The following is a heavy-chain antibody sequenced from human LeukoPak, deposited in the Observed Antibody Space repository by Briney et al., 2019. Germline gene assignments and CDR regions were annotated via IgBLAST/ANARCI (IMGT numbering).Heavy chain of an antibody. D-gene: IGHD6-19*01. J-gene: IGHJ4*02. Sequence: SETLSLTCADSGGSITSGAYSWNWIRQPPGKGLEWIGYIYHSGSTYYNPSLKSRVTISVDRSKNQFSLNLSSVTAADTAVYYCARDLGWRFFDYWGQGTLVTVSS. V-gene: IGHV4-30-2*01. CDR3: ARDLGWRFFDY. CDR1: GGSITSGAYS. CDR2: IYHSGST.